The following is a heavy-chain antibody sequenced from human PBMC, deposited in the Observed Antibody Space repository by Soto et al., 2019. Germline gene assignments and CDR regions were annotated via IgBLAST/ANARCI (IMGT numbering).Heavy chain of an antibody. D-gene: IGHD6-13*01. CDR2: IYYSGSP. Sequence: TLSLACTVSGGSIRSDYWSWIRQPPGKGLEWIGYIYYSGSPNYNPSLKSRVTISVDTSKNQFSLKLSSVTAADTAVYYCASSNIAAAGFYYYGMDVWGRGTTVTSP. CDR3: ASSNIAAAGFYYYGMDV. CDR1: GGSIRSDY. J-gene: IGHJ6*02. V-gene: IGHV4-59*01.